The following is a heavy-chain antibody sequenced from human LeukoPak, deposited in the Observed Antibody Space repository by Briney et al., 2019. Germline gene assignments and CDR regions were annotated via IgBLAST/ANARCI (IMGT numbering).Heavy chain of an antibody. CDR1: GGSISSSSYY. Sequence: SETLSLTCTVSGGSISSSSYYWGWIRQPPGKGLEWIGSIYYSGSTYYNPSLKSRVTISVDTSKNQFSLKLSSVTAADTAVYYCARHIIASFHAFDIWGQGTMVTVSS. J-gene: IGHJ3*02. D-gene: IGHD2/OR15-2a*01. CDR3: ARHIIASFHAFDI. CDR2: IYYSGST. V-gene: IGHV4-39*01.